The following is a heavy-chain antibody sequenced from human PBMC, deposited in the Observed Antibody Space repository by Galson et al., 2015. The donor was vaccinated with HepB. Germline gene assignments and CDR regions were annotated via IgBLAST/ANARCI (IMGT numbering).Heavy chain of an antibody. CDR1: GYTFTSYG. CDR2: ISGYNSNT. D-gene: IGHD3-10*01. CDR3: ARTLGMYYYPYEY. Sequence: SVKVSCKASGYTFTSYGLSWVRQAPGQGLEWMGWISGYNSNTNYAQNLRGRVIMSTDTSTSTAYMELRSLTSDDTAVYFCARTLGMYYYPYEYWGQGTLVTVSS. J-gene: IGHJ4*02. V-gene: IGHV1-18*04.